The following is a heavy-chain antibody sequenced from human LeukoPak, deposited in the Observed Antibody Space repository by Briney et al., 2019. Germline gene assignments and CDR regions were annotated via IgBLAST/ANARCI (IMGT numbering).Heavy chain of an antibody. D-gene: IGHD3-22*01. J-gene: IGHJ4*02. Sequence: GGSLRLSCAASGFTFSSYTMNWVRQAPGKGLEWVSLISWDGGSTYYADSVKGRFTISRDNSKNSLYLQMNSLRTEDTALYYCAREYYYDTLDYWGQGTLVTVSS. CDR2: ISWDGGST. V-gene: IGHV3-43*01. CDR3: AREYYYDTLDY. CDR1: GFTFSSYT.